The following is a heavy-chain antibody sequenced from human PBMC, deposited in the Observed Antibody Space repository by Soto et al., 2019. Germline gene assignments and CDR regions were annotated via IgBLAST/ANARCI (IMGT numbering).Heavy chain of an antibody. J-gene: IGHJ6*02. CDR2: IYYSGST. CDR1: GDSVTSGNYY. CDR3: ARGAARLYYYYYGMDV. D-gene: IGHD6-6*01. V-gene: IGHV4-61*01. Sequence: SETLSLTCTVSGDSVTSGNYYWTWIRQPPGKGLEWVGHIYYSGSTNYSPSLKSRVTISLNTPNNQFSLKVTSVTAADTAVYYCARGAARLYYYYYGMDVWGQGTTVTVSS.